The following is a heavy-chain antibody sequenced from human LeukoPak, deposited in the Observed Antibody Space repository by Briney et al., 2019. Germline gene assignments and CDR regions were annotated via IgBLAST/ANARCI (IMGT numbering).Heavy chain of an antibody. V-gene: IGHV1-3*01. Sequence: ASVKVSCKASGYTFTNYVVHWVRQAPGQRPEWMGWINAGNGDTKYSQKFQGRVTITRDTSASTAYMELSSLRSEDTAVYYCARAEDCSSTSCYRGNWFDPWGQGTLVTVSS. J-gene: IGHJ5*02. CDR1: GYTFTNYV. CDR3: ARAEDCSSTSCYRGNWFDP. D-gene: IGHD2-2*01. CDR2: INAGNGDT.